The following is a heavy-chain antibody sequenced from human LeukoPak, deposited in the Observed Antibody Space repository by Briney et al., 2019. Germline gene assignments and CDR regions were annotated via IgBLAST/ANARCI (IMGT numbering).Heavy chain of an antibody. D-gene: IGHD4-23*01. V-gene: IGHV4-34*01. J-gene: IGHJ4*01. CDR1: GGSFSGYY. CDR3: ARVRDYDGYYFDY. Sequence: SETLSLTCAVYGGSFSGYYWSWIRQPPGKGLEWIGEINHSGSTNYNPSLKSRVTISVDTSKNQFSLKLSSVTAADTAVYYCARVRDYDGYYFDYWGHGTLVTVSS. CDR2: INHSGST.